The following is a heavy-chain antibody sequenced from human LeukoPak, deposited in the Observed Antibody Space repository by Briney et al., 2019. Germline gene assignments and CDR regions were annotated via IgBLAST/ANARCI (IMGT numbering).Heavy chain of an antibody. V-gene: IGHV3-9*01. CDR1: GFTFDDYA. J-gene: IGHJ3*02. D-gene: IGHD3-22*01. CDR3: AKGIDSSGYDAFDI. Sequence: GRSLRLSCAASGFTFDDYAMHWVRQAPGKGLEWVSGISWNSGSIGYADSVKGRFTISRDNAKNSLYLQMNSLRAEGTALYYCAKGIDSSGYDAFDIWGQGTMVTVSS. CDR2: ISWNSGSI.